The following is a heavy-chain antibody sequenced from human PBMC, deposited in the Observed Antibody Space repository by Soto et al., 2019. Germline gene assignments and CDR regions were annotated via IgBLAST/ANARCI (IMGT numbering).Heavy chain of an antibody. CDR2: ISYSGST. CDR1: GGSISSGNYY. D-gene: IGHD1-7*01. J-gene: IGHJ4*02. CDR3: ATMGTPATGLYYFDY. Sequence: QVQLQASGPGLVKPSQTLSLTCTVSGGSISSGNYYWSWIRQPPGKGLEWIGFISYSGSTYYTSSLKSRVTISVDTSKNQFSLNLSFVTAADSAVYYCATMGTPATGLYYFDYWGQGTLVTVSS. V-gene: IGHV4-30-4*01.